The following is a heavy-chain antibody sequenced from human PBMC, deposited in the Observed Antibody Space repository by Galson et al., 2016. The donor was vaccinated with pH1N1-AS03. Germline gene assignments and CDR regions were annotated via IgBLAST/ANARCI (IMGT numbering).Heavy chain of an antibody. Sequence: SLRLSCAASGFTFSDYYMFWIRQAPGKGLEWVSYISSSSPYTNYADSVKGRFTISRDDSKNTLSLQMSTLRSDGTAVYYCARDDYGGTSRLDYWGHGILVTVSS. CDR3: ARDDYGGTSRLDY. CDR1: GFTFSDYY. J-gene: IGHJ4*01. D-gene: IGHD4-23*01. V-gene: IGHV3-11*06. CDR2: ISSSSPYT.